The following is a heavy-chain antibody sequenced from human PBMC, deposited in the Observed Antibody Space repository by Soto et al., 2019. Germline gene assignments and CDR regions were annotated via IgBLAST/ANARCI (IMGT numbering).Heavy chain of an antibody. J-gene: IGHJ4*02. D-gene: IGHD3-22*01. CDR1: GGSISSGDYY. Sequence: SETLSLTCTVSGGSISSGDYYWSLIRQPPGKGLEWIGYIYYSGSTYYNPSLKSRVTISVDTSKNQFSLKLSSVTAADTAVYYCARDDYDSSGYSKWGQGTLVTVSS. CDR2: IYYSGST. CDR3: ARDDYDSSGYSK. V-gene: IGHV4-30-4*01.